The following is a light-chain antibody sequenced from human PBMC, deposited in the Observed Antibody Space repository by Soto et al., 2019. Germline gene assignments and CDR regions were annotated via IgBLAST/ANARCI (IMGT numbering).Light chain of an antibody. Sequence: DIQMTQSPSSLSASVGDRVTITCRASQSISSYLNWYQQKPGKAPKLLIYAASSLQSGVPSRFSGSGSGTDFTLTISSLQPEDFATYYCKQSYSTPQTCGGGTKVEIK. V-gene: IGKV1-39*01. CDR2: AAS. CDR1: QSISSY. CDR3: KQSYSTPQT. J-gene: IGKJ4*01.